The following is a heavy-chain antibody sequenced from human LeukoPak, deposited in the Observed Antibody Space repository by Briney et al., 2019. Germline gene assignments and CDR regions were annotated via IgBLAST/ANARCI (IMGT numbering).Heavy chain of an antibody. V-gene: IGHV4-34*01. D-gene: IGHD2-15*01. CDR1: GGSFRGYY. CDR3: ARGRSNPPDS. J-gene: IGHJ4*02. CDR2: INHTGTT. Sequence: SETLSLTCAVYGGSFRGYYWSWTRKSPGKGLEWIGEINHTGTTTYNPSLKSRVTISLDKSESQFSLKVTAVTAADSGVYYCARGRSNPPDSWGQGTLVTVSS.